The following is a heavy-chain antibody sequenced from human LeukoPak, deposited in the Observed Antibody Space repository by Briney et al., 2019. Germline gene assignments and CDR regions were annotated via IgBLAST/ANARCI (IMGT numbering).Heavy chain of an antibody. CDR1: GFTFSSYG. Sequence: GGSLRLPCAASGFTFSSYGMHWVRQAPGKGLEWVAFIRYDGSNKYYADSVKGRFTISRDNSKNTLYLQMNSLRAEDTAVYYCARGGVIYFDPWGQGTLVTVSS. V-gene: IGHV3-30*02. J-gene: IGHJ5*02. CDR2: IRYDGSNK. D-gene: IGHD3-10*01. CDR3: ARGGVIYFDP.